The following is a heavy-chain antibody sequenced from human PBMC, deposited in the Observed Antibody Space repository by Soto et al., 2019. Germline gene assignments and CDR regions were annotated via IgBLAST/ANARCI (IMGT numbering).Heavy chain of an antibody. Sequence: EVQLVESGGGLVQPGGSLRLSCAASGFTFGNYWMSWVRQAPGKGLEWVANINRDGSEKYYVDSVKGRFTISRDNAKNSLYLQMNSRRAEDTAVYYCAREANWGQGTLVTVSS. CDR1: GFTFGNYW. V-gene: IGHV3-7*01. J-gene: IGHJ4*02. CDR3: AREAN. CDR2: INRDGSEK.